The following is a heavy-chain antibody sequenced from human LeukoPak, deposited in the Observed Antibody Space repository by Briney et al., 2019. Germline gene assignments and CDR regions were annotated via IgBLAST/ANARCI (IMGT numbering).Heavy chain of an antibody. CDR2: ISWNSGSI. Sequence: PGRSLRLSCAASGFTFDDYAMHWVRQAPGKGLEWVSGISWNSGSIGYADSVKGRFTISRDNAKNTLYLQMDSLRAEDTGVYYCARSNQADDYWGQGTLVTVSP. J-gene: IGHJ4*02. CDR1: GFTFDDYA. V-gene: IGHV3-9*01. D-gene: IGHD1-14*01. CDR3: ARSNQADDY.